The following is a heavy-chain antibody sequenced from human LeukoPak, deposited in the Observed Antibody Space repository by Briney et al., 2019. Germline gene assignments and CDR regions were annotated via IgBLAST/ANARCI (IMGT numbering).Heavy chain of an antibody. Sequence: SETLSLTCTVSGGSISSGGYYWSWIRQHPGKGLEWIGYIYYSGSTYSNPSLKSRVTISVDTSKNQFSLNLSSVTAADTAVYYCARAPDHAGYSSGWGNYGMDVWGQGTTVTVSS. D-gene: IGHD6-19*01. CDR2: IYYSGST. J-gene: IGHJ6*02. CDR1: GGSISSGGYY. V-gene: IGHV4-31*03. CDR3: ARAPDHAGYSSGWGNYGMDV.